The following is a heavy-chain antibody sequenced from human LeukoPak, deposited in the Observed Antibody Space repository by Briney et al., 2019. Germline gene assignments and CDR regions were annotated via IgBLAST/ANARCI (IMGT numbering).Heavy chain of an antibody. CDR1: GYTFTSYG. V-gene: IGHV1-18*04. Sequence: ASVKVPCKASGYTFTSYGISWVRQAPGQGLEWMGWISAYNGNTNYAQKLQGRVTMTTDTSTSTAYMELRSLRSDDTAVYYCARVNIVVVPAAVYYFDYWGQGTLVTVSS. CDR3: ARVNIVVVPAAVYYFDY. D-gene: IGHD2-2*01. CDR2: ISAYNGNT. J-gene: IGHJ4*02.